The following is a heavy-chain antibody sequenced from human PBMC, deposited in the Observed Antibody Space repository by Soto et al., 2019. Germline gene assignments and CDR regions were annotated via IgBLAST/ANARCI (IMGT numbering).Heavy chain of an antibody. D-gene: IGHD3-9*01. J-gene: IGHJ3*02. CDR1: GGSFRGYY. V-gene: IGHV4-34*01. CDR2: INYSGST. CDR3: AREGSDILTGTPVRAFDI. Sequence: SETLSLTCAVYGGSFRGYYWSWIRQPPGKGLEWIGEINYSGSTNYNPSLKSRVTISVDTSKNQFSLKLSSVTAADTAVYYCAREGSDILTGTPVRAFDIWGQGTMVTVSS.